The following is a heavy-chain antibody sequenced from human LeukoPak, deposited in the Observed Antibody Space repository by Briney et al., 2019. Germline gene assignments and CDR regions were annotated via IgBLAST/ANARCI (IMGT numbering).Heavy chain of an antibody. J-gene: IGHJ4*02. CDR1: GGTFSSYA. CDR3: ASCPQTYYYESYFDY. Sequence: SVKVSCKASGGTFSSYAISWVRQAPGQGDEWMGRIIPIFGTANYAQKFQGRVTITTDESTSTAYMELSSLRSEDTAVYYCASCPQTYYYESYFDYWGQGTLVTVSS. V-gene: IGHV1-69*05. D-gene: IGHD3-22*01. CDR2: IIPIFGTA.